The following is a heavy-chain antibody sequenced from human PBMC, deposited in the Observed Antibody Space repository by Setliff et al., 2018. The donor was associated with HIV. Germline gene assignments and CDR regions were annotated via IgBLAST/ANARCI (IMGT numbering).Heavy chain of an antibody. J-gene: IGHJ3*01. Sequence: SVKVSCKTSGGTLSNYVITWVRQAPGQGLEWMGMIIPMYNIPAYAQKFQGRVTFTADESTSTAYMELSSLSSEDTAVYYCARQITSVTPEMLVVNDAFDVWGQGKMVTVSS. D-gene: IGHD4-17*01. CDR3: ARQITSVTPEMLVVNDAFDV. V-gene: IGHV1-69*13. CDR2: IIPMYNIP. CDR1: GGTLSNYV.